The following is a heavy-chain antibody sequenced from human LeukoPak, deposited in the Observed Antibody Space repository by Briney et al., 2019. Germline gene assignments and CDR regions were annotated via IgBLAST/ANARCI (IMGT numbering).Heavy chain of an antibody. Sequence: GGSLRLSCAASGFTVSSDYMSWIRQAPGKGLEWVSVIYSGGSTYYADSVKGRFTISRDNSKSMLYLQMNSLRVEDTAVYYCAKDLRGYDRPTDYWGQGTLVTVSS. CDR3: AKDLRGYDRPTDY. V-gene: IGHV3-53*01. CDR1: GFTVSSDY. CDR2: IYSGGST. D-gene: IGHD3-16*01. J-gene: IGHJ4*02.